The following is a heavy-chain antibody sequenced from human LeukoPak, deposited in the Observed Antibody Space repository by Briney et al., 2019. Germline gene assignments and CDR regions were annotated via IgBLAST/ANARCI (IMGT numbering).Heavy chain of an antibody. V-gene: IGHV3-30-3*01. CDR3: ARDGYSGSGSYYHPLVRLFQH. J-gene: IGHJ1*01. CDR2: ISYDGSNK. CDR1: GFTFSSYA. D-gene: IGHD3-10*01. Sequence: GGSLRLSCAASGFTFSSYAMHWVRQAPGKGLEWVAVISYDGSNKYYADSVKGRFTISRDNSKNTLYLQMNSLRAEDTAVYYCARDGYSGSGSYYHPLVRLFQHWGQGTLVTVSS.